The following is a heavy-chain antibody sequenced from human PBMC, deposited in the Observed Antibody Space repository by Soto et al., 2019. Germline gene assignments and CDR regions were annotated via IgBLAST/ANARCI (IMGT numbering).Heavy chain of an antibody. V-gene: IGHV3-21*01. Sequence: EVQLVESGGGLVKPGGSLRLSCAASGFTFSSYSMNWVRQAPGKGLEWVSSISSSSSYIYYADSVKGRFTISRDNAKNSLYLQMNSLRAEDTAVYYCARVSGRWLVLDYWGQGTLVTVSS. CDR2: ISSSSSYI. J-gene: IGHJ4*02. CDR1: GFTFSSYS. CDR3: ARVSGRWLVLDY. D-gene: IGHD6-19*01.